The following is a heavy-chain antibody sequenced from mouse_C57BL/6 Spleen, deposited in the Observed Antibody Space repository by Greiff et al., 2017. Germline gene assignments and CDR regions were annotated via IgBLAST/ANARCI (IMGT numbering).Heavy chain of an antibody. CDR1: GFTFSSYG. V-gene: IGHV5-6*01. J-gene: IGHJ3*01. CDR2: ISSGGSYT. Sequence: DVQLQESGGDLVKPGGSLKLSCAASGFTFSSYGMSWVRQTPDKRLEWVATISSGGSYTYYPDSVKGRFTISRDNAKNTLYLQMSSLKSEDTAMYYCASRYGYDWFAYWGQGTLVTVSA. D-gene: IGHD2-2*01. CDR3: ASRYGYDWFAY.